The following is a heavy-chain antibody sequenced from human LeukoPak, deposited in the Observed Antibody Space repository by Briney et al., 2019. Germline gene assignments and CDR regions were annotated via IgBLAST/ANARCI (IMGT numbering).Heavy chain of an antibody. CDR3: ARRSNPPGRIDH. CDR2: ISYDGSNK. J-gene: IGHJ4*02. Sequence: GGSLRLSCAASGFTFSSYGMHWVRQAPGKGLEWVAVISYDGSNKYYADSVKGRFTISRDNSKNTLYLQMNSLRAEDTAVYYCARRSNPPGRIDHWGQGTLVTVSS. CDR1: GFTFSSYG. D-gene: IGHD1-14*01. V-gene: IGHV3-30*03.